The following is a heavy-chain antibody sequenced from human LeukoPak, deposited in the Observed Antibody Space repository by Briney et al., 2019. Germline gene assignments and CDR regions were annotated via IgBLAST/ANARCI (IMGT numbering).Heavy chain of an antibody. D-gene: IGHD3-10*01. CDR1: GFTVSSSY. Sequence: PGGSLRLSCAGTGFTVSSSYMNWVRQAPGKGLEWVAIIRNDGSVKYYVDSAKGRFTISRDNSENTLYLQMDSLRAEDTAVYFCARGSGSGSFLIDNWGQGTLVTVSS. CDR2: IRNDGSVK. V-gene: IGHV3-30*02. J-gene: IGHJ4*02. CDR3: ARGSGSGSFLIDN.